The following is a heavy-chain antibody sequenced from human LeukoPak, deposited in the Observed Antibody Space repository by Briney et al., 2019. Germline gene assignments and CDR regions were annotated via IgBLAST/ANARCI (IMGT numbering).Heavy chain of an antibody. J-gene: IGHJ6*04. V-gene: IGHV3-11*04. D-gene: IGHD3-10*02. CDR2: VSSGSSTI. Sequence: PGGSLRLSCAASGFTFSDYYMSWIRQAPGKGLEWVSYVSSGSSTIYYADSVKGRFTVSRDNAKNSLYLQMNSLRAEDTAVYYCAELGITMIGGVWGKGTTVTISS. CDR3: AELGITMIGGV. CDR1: GFTFSDYY.